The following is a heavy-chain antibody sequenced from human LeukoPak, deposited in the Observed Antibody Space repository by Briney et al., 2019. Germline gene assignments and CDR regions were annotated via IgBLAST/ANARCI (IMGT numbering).Heavy chain of an antibody. V-gene: IGHV3-23*01. Sequence: GGTLRLSCAASGFTFSSYGMSWVRQAPGKGLEWVSAISGSGGSTYYADSVKGRFTISRDNSKNTLYLQMNSLRAEDTAVYYCAKSRRGYSYGPNYYYYMDVWGKGTTVTISS. J-gene: IGHJ6*03. D-gene: IGHD5-18*01. CDR1: GFTFSSYG. CDR2: ISGSGGST. CDR3: AKSRRGYSYGPNYYYYMDV.